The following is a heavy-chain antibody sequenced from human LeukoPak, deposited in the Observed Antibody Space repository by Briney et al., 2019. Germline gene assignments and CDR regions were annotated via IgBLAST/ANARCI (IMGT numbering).Heavy chain of an antibody. J-gene: IGHJ4*02. V-gene: IGHV3-30*02. CDR2: IRYDGSSR. CDR3: AKDKIFGGELDY. CDR1: GFTFSSYG. Sequence: GGSLRLSCAASGFTFSSYGMHWVRQAPGKGLEWATFIRYDGSSRYYADSVKGRFTISRDNAKNSLYLQMNSLRTEDTALYYCAKDKIFGGELDYWGQGTLVTVSS. D-gene: IGHD3-10*01.